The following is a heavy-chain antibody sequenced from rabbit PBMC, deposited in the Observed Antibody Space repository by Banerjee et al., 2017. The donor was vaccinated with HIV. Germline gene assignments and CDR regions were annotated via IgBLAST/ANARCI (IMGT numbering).Heavy chain of an antibody. CDR3: ARAFHGSSGYKL. J-gene: IGHJ4*01. CDR1: GFTLSSYW. CDR2: IDGIGSGSA. V-gene: IGHV1S40*01. D-gene: IGHD1-1*01. Sequence: QSLEESGGGLVKPGASLTLTCTASGFTLSSYWMYWVRQAPGKGLEWIGCIDGIGSGSAYYASWAKGRFTISKTSSTTVTLQMTSLTAADTATYFCARAFHGSSGYKLWGPGTLVTVS.